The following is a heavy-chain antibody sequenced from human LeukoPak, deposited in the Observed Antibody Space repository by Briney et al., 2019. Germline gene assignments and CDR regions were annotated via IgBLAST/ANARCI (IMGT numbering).Heavy chain of an antibody. V-gene: IGHV4-31*03. Sequence: SETLSLTCTVSGGSISSGGYYWSWIRQHPGKGLEWIGYIYYSGSTYYNPSLKSRVTISVDTSKNQFSLKLSSVTAADTAVYHCARVPPNDYYDSSGYYLDYWGQGTLVTVSS. J-gene: IGHJ4*02. CDR1: GGSISSGGYY. D-gene: IGHD3-22*01. CDR2: IYYSGST. CDR3: ARVPPNDYYDSSGYYLDY.